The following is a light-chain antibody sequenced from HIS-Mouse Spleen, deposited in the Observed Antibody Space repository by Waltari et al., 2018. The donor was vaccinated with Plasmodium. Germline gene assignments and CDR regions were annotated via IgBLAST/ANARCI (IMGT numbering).Light chain of an antibody. J-gene: IGKJ4*01. CDR1: QSISSY. CDR2: AAS. CDR3: QQSYSTPLT. Sequence: DIQMTQSPSSLSASVGDRVTITCRASQSISSYLNWYQQKPGKAPTLMIYAASSLQSGVPSRFSGSVSETDFTLTISSLQPEDFATYYCQQSYSTPLTFGGGTKVEIK. V-gene: IGKV1-39*01.